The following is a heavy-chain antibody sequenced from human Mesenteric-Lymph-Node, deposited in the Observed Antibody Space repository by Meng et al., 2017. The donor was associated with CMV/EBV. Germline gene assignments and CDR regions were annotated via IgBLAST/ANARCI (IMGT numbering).Heavy chain of an antibody. Sequence: ASVKVSCKASGYTFTASYIHWVRQAPGQGLEWMGWINPHSGGTKYAQKFQGRVTVTRDTSITTAYMELSRLTSDDTAVYYCARAMGVSLRSSTSCLDYWGQGTLVTVSS. V-gene: IGHV1-2*02. CDR2: INPHSGGT. CDR1: GYTFTASY. CDR3: ARAMGVSLRSSTSCLDY. J-gene: IGHJ4*02. D-gene: IGHD2-2*01.